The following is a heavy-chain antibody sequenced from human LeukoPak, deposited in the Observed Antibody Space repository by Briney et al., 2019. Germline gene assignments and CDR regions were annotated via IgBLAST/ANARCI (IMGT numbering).Heavy chain of an antibody. D-gene: IGHD4-11*01. Sequence: GGSLRLSRAASGFIFSNHGMHWVRQAPGKGLEWVAVIWYDGSIKYYADSVKGRFSTSRDNSKNTVDLQMNSLRVEDTAVYYCARDDYSNYARTDYWGQGTLVTVSS. CDR1: GFIFSNHG. CDR3: ARDDYSNYARTDY. CDR2: IWYDGSIK. J-gene: IGHJ4*02. V-gene: IGHV3-33*01.